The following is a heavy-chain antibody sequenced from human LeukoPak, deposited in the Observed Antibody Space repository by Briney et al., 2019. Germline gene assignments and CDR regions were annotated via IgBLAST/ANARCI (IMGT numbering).Heavy chain of an antibody. D-gene: IGHD3-3*01. CDR2: INHSGST. V-gene: IGHV4-34*01. CDR3: ASAVRFVEWPRFEP. Sequence: PSETLSLTCAVYGGSFSGYYWSWIRRPPGKGLEWIGEINHSGSTNYNPSLKSRVTISVDTSKNQFSLTLSSVTAADTAVYYCASAVRFVEWPRFEPWGQGTLVTVSS. CDR1: GGSFSGYY. J-gene: IGHJ5*02.